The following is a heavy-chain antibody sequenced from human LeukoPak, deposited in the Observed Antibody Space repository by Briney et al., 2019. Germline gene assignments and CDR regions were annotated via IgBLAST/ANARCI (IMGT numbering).Heavy chain of an antibody. V-gene: IGHV4-34*01. CDR2: INHSGST. CDR3: ARGRYYDYVWGSYNWFDP. CDR1: GGSFSGYY. Sequence: SETLSLTCAVYGGSFSGYYWSWIRQPPGKGLEWIGEINHSGSTNYNPSLKSRVTISVDTSKNQFSLKLSSVTAADTAVYYCARGRYYDYVWGSYNWFDPWGQGTLVTVSS. D-gene: IGHD3-16*01. J-gene: IGHJ5*02.